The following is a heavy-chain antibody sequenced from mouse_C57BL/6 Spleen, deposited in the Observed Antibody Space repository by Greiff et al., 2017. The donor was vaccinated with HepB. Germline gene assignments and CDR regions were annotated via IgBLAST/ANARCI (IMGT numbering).Heavy chain of an antibody. CDR2: ILPGSGST. Sequence: QVQLQQSGAELMKPGASVKLSCKATGYTFTGYWIEWVKQRPGHGLEWIGEILPGSGSTNYNEKFKGKATFTADTSSNTAYMQLSSLTTEDSATYYCATAQATNAMDYWGQGTSVTVSS. V-gene: IGHV1-9*01. D-gene: IGHD3-2*02. J-gene: IGHJ4*01. CDR3: ATAQATNAMDY. CDR1: GYTFTGYW.